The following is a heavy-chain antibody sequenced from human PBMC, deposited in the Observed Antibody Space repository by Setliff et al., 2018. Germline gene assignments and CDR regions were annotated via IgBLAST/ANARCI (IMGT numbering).Heavy chain of an antibody. D-gene: IGHD6-13*01. Sequence: SVKVSCKASGGTFSSYAISWVRQAPGQGLEWMGGIIPILGGTNYAQKFQGRVTMTRDTSISTAYMELSRLRSDDTAVYYCARSVAAAGSAFDIWGQGTMVTVSS. J-gene: IGHJ3*02. CDR2: IIPILGGT. CDR1: GGTFSSYA. V-gene: IGHV1-2*02. CDR3: ARSVAAAGSAFDI.